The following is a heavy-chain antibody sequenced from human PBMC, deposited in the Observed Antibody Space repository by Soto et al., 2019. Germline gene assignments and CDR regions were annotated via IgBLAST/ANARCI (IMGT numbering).Heavy chain of an antibody. CDR1: GYTFTSYY. J-gene: IGHJ6*02. CDR2: INPSGGST. D-gene: IGHD5-18*01. Sequence: ASVKVSCKASGYTFTSYYMHWVRQAPGQGLELMGIINPSGGSTSYAQKFQGRVTMTRDTSTSTVYMELSSLRSEDTAVYYCARLAILTYGMDVWGQGTTVTVYS. CDR3: ARLAILTYGMDV. V-gene: IGHV1-46*01.